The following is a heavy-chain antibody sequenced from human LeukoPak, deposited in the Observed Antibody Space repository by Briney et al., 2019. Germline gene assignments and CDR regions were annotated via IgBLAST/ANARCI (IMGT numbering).Heavy chain of an antibody. CDR3: AKDSYDPQSTDWWFDP. V-gene: IGHV3-23*01. CDR1: GFTFSSYA. CDR2: ISGSGGST. J-gene: IGHJ5*02. Sequence: GGSLRLSCAASGFTFSSYAMRWVRQAPGKGLEWVSAISGSGGSTYYADSVKGRFTISRDNCKNTLYLQMNSLRAEDTAVYYCAKDSYDPQSTDWWFDPWGQGTLVTVSS. D-gene: IGHD5-12*01.